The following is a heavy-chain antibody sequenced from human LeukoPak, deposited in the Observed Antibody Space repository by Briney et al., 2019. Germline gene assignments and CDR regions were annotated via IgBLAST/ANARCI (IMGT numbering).Heavy chain of an antibody. V-gene: IGHV3-21*01. CDR3: ARDPGVAGILF. CDR2: ISSSSSYI. CDR1: GFTFSSYS. J-gene: IGHJ3*01. Sequence: GGSLRLSCAASGFTFSSYSMNWVRQAPGKGLEWVSSISSSSSYIYYADSVKGRFTISRDNAKNSLYLQMNSLRAEDTAVYYCARDPGVAGILFGGQGTMVTVSS. D-gene: IGHD6-19*01.